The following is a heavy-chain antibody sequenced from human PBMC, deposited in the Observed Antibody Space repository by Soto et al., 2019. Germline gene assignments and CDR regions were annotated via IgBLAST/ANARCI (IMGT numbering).Heavy chain of an antibody. CDR3: VRQDVQAWGRIDP. V-gene: IGHV4-39*01. J-gene: IGHJ5*02. CDR1: GGSINSRTYY. D-gene: IGHD7-27*01. CDR2: IYHSGIT. Sequence: SETLSLTCTVSGGSINSRTYYWVWIRHPPGKGLEWIGTIYHSGITYYNPSLKSRVTMFEDTSKNQFSLKMTFVTTADTAVYYCVRQDVQAWGRIDPWGQGALVTVSS.